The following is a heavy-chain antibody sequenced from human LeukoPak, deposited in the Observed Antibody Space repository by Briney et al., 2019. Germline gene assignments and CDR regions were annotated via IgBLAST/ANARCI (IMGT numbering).Heavy chain of an antibody. D-gene: IGHD3-9*01. Sequence: KPSETLSLTCSVSGGSIRSNPWSWIRQPPGKGLEWIGYINNSGGTNYNPSLKSRVTISVDASKNQFSLKLSSVTAADTAVYYCARIHYDILTGYYTNAFDIWGQGTMVTVSS. CDR2: INNSGGT. CDR3: ARIHYDILTGYYTNAFDI. V-gene: IGHV4-59*01. J-gene: IGHJ3*02. CDR1: GGSIRSNP.